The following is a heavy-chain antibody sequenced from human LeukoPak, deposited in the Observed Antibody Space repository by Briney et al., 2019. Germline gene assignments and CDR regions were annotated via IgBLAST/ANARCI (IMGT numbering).Heavy chain of an antibody. D-gene: IGHD3-22*01. CDR2: ISSSGSTI. CDR3: ARESYYYDSSGLIPFDY. CDR1: GFTFSSYE. Sequence: GGSLRLSCAASGFTFSSYEMNWVRQAPGKGLEWVSYISSSGSTIYYADSVKGRFTISRDNARNSLYLQMNSLRAEDTAVYYCARESYYYDSSGLIPFDYWGQGTLVTVSS. J-gene: IGHJ4*02. V-gene: IGHV3-48*03.